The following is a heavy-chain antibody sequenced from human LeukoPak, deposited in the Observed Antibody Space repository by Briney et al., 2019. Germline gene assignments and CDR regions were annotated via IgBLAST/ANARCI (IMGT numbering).Heavy chain of an antibody. D-gene: IGHD4-17*01. CDR3: ARDRDYGDYFDY. CDR2: ISYDGSNK. V-gene: IGHV3-30-3*01. J-gene: IGHJ4*02. CDR1: GFTFSSYA. Sequence: GGSLRRSCAASGFTFSSYAMHWVRQAPGKGLEWVAVISYDGSNKYYADSVKGRFTISRDNSKNTLYLQMNSLRAEDTAVYYCARDRDYGDYFDYWGQGTLVTVSS.